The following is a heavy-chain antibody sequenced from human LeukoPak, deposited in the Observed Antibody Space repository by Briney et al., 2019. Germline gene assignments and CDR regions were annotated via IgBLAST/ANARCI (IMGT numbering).Heavy chain of an antibody. J-gene: IGHJ1*01. V-gene: IGHV1-69*13. D-gene: IGHD6-19*01. CDR3: ARILSSSWYEYFHH. Sequence: SVKVSFKASGGTFSNYAISWVRQAPGQGLEWMGAIIPIFGTANYAQKFQGRVTITADESTSTAYMELSSLRSEDTAVYCCARILSSSWYEYFHHWGQGTLVTVSS. CDR1: GGTFSNYA. CDR2: IIPIFGTA.